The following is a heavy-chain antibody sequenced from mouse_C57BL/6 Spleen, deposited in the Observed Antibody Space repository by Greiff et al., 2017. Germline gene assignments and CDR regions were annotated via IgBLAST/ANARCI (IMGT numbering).Heavy chain of an antibody. V-gene: IGHV5-4*03. CDR3: AGGISTVVGPFAY. J-gene: IGHJ3*01. CDR2: ISDGGSYT. CDR1: GFTFSSYA. D-gene: IGHD1-1*01. Sequence: EVKLVESGGGLVKPGGSLKLSCAASGFTFSSYAMSWVRQTPEKRLEWVATISDGGSYTYYPDNVKGRFTISRDNAKNNLYMQMSHLKSEDSAMYYGAGGISTVVGPFAYWGQGTLVTVSA.